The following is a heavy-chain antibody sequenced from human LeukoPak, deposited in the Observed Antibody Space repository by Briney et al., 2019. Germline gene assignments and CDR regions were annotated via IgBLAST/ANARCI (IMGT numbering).Heavy chain of an antibody. V-gene: IGHV3-23*01. D-gene: IGHD4-17*01. J-gene: IGHJ4*02. Sequence: PGGSLRLSCAAPGFTSSRMSWVRQAPGKGLEWVSSISSSADNTYHADSVKGRFTISRDNSKNTLYLQMNSLRAEDTALYYCAKLTTWNTHYPIDYWGQGTLVTVSS. CDR2: ISSSADNT. CDR1: GFTSSR. CDR3: AKLTTWNTHYPIDY.